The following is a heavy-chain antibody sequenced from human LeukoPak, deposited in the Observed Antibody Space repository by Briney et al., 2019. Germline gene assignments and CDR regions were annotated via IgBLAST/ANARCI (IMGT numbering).Heavy chain of an antibody. D-gene: IGHD6-6*01. Sequence: PGRSLRLSCTASGFTFGDYAMSWVRQAPGKGLEWVGFIRSKAYGGTTEYAASVKGRFTISRDDSKSIAYLQMNSLKTEDTAVHYCTRVGSSSSFDYWGQGTLVTVSS. V-gene: IGHV3-49*04. J-gene: IGHJ4*02. CDR3: TRVGSSSSFDY. CDR2: IRSKAYGGTT. CDR1: GFTFGDYA.